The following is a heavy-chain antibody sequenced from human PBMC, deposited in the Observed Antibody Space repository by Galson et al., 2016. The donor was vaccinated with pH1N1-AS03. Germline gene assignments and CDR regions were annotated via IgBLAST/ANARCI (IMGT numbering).Heavy chain of an antibody. D-gene: IGHD4-17*01. J-gene: IGHJ4*02. CDR2: TYLRSTWYH. V-gene: IGHV6-1*01. Sequence: CAISGDSILSDSAAWNWVRQSPSRGLEWLGRTYLRSTWYHDYAESMKSRIIINADTSKNQFSLQLNSVTPEDTAVYYCVRDIYGDPLGEWGQGTLVTVSS. CDR3: VRDIYGDPLGE. CDR1: GDSILSDSAA.